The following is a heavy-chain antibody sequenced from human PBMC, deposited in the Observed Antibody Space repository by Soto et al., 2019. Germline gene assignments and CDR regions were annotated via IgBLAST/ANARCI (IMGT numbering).Heavy chain of an antibody. CDR3: ARDPYYDILTGYLNY. D-gene: IGHD3-9*01. V-gene: IGHV3-30-3*01. Sequence: GGSLRLSCAASGFTFSSYAMHWVRQAPGKGLEWVAVISYDGSNKYYADSVKGRFTISRDNSKNTLYLQMNSLRAEDTAVYYCARDPYYDILTGYLNYWGQGTLVTVSS. CDR2: ISYDGSNK. CDR1: GFTFSSYA. J-gene: IGHJ4*02.